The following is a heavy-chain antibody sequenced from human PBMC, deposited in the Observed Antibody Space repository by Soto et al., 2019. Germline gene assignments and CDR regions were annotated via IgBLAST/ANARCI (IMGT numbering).Heavy chain of an antibody. D-gene: IGHD4-17*01. CDR2: ISAYNGNT. V-gene: IGHV1-18*01. Sequence: QVQLVQSGAEVKKPGASVKVSCKASGYTFTSYGISWVRQAPGQGLEWMGWISAYNGNTNYAQKLQGRVTMTTDTSTSTSYMELRSLRSDYTVVYYCVRDSGYGDYEAFVDVWGQGTTVTVSS. CDR1: GYTFTSYG. J-gene: IGHJ6*02. CDR3: VRDSGYGDYEAFVDV.